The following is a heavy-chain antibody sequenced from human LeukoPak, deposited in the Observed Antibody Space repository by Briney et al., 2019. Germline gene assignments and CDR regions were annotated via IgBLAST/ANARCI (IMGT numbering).Heavy chain of an antibody. V-gene: IGHV4-61*02. D-gene: IGHD4-23*01. CDR2: IYTSGST. J-gene: IGHJ6*03. Sequence: SETLSLTCTVSGGSISSGSYYWSWIRQPAGKGLEWIGRIYTSGSTNYNPSLKSRVTISVDTSRNQFSLKLSSVTAADTAVYYCARESVTPYYYYMDVWGKGTTVTVSS. CDR3: ARESVTPYYYYMDV. CDR1: GGSISSGSYY.